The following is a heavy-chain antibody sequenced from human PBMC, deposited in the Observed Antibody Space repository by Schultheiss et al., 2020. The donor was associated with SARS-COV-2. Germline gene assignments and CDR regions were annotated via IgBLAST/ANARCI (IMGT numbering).Heavy chain of an antibody. V-gene: IGHV3-53*01. CDR3: ARVSVVSHDAFDI. CDR2: IYSGGST. CDR1: GFTVSSNY. J-gene: IGHJ3*02. Sequence: GGSLRLSCAASGFTVSSNYMSWVRQAPGKGLEWVSVIYSGGSTYYADSVKGRFTISRDNSKNTLYLQMNSLRAEDTAVYYCARVSVVSHDAFDIWGQGTMVTVSS. D-gene: IGHD3-22*01.